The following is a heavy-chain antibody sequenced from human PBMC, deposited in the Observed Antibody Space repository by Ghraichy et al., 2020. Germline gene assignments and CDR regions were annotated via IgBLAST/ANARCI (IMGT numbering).Heavy chain of an antibody. D-gene: IGHD3-10*01. CDR2: ISYDGRNK. CDR1: GFTFSNYG. Sequence: GGSLRLSCAASGFTFSNYGMHWVRQAPGKGLEWVALISYDGRNKYYEDSEKGRFTISRDNSKNTLYLQVNSVRAEDTAVYYCAKDRHYGSRYYMDVWGKGTTVAVSS. V-gene: IGHV3-30*18. CDR3: AKDRHYGSRYYMDV. J-gene: IGHJ6*03.